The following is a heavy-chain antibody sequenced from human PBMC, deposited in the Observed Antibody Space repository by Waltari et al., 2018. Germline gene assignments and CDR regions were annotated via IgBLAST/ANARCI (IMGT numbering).Heavy chain of an antibody. CDR1: GYTFTSYY. Sequence: QVQLVQSGAEVKKPGASVKVSCKASGYTFTSYYMHWVRQAHCEGLEWMGIINPSGGSTSYAQKFQGRVTMTRDTSTSTVYMELSSLRSEDTAVYYCARVQRITMVRGAPGAFDIWGQGTMVTVSS. V-gene: IGHV1-46*03. CDR2: INPSGGST. J-gene: IGHJ3*02. D-gene: IGHD3-10*01. CDR3: ARVQRITMVRGAPGAFDI.